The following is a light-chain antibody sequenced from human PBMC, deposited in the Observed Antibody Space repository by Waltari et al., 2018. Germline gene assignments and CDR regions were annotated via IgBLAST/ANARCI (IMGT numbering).Light chain of an antibody. J-gene: IGLJ1*01. V-gene: IGLV2-14*01. CDR1: SSDVGGYNY. CDR2: EVS. CDR3: SSYTSSSTFYV. Sequence: QSALTQPASVSGSPGQSITISCPGTSSDVGGYNYVPWYQQHPGKAPKLMIYEVSNRPSGVSNRFSGSKSGNTASLTISGLQAEDEADYYCSSYTSSSTFYVFGTGTKVTVL.